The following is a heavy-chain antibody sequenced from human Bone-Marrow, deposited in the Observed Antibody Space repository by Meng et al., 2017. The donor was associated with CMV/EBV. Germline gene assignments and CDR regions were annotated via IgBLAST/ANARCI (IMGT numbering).Heavy chain of an antibody. D-gene: IGHD6-13*01. CDR2: IIPIFGTA. CDR1: GGTFSSYT. J-gene: IGHJ4*02. Sequence: SVKVSCKASGGTFSSYTISWVRQAPGQGLGWMGGIIPIFGTANYAQKFQGRVTITADKSTSTAYMELSSLRSEDTAVYYCARDIAAAAPGYWGQGTLVTVSS. CDR3: ARDIAAAAPGY. V-gene: IGHV1-69*06.